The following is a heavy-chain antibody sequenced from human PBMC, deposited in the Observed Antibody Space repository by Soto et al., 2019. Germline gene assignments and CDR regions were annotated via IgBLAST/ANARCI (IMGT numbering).Heavy chain of an antibody. V-gene: IGHV3-23*01. J-gene: IGHJ4*02. CDR3: ATQAEGRLAPFDS. Sequence: EVQLLESGVGLAQPGESLRLSCTASGFTFSTFAVSWVRQAPGKGLEWASTISGHGDNTYYEDSVKGRFTISRDNSRNTQCLQINALRAEDTAMYYCATQAEGRLAPFDSCGQGTLVTVSS. CDR2: ISGHGDNT. D-gene: IGHD3-10*01. CDR1: GFTFSTFA.